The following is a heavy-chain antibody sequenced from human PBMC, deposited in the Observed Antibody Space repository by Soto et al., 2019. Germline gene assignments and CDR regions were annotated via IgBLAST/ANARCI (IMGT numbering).Heavy chain of an antibody. V-gene: IGHV3-30*18. CDR3: ANENYYDSSAYLDY. J-gene: IGHJ4*02. CDR2: TSNDGSNK. D-gene: IGHD3-22*01. CDR1: GFIFSNFG. Sequence: QVQLVESGGGVVQPGRSLRLSCAASGFIFSNFGMHWVRQAPGKGLEWVAVTSNDGSNKYYADSVKDRFTISRDNSKNTLYLQMYSLRAEDTAVYYCANENYYDSSAYLDYWGQGTLVTVSS.